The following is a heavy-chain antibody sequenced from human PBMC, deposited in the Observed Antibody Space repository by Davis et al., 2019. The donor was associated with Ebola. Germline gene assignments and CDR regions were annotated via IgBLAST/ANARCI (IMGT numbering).Heavy chain of an antibody. CDR2: IKQDGSEK. CDR1: GFTLSDYS. J-gene: IGHJ5*02. CDR3: AREELWFGELLFGWFDP. V-gene: IGHV3-7*03. Sequence: GGSLRLSCAASGFTLSDYSMSWVRQAPGKGLEWVANIKQDGSEKYYVDSVKGRFTISRDNAKNSLYLQMNSLRAEDTAVYYCAREELWFGELLFGWFDPWGQETLVTVSS. D-gene: IGHD3-10*01.